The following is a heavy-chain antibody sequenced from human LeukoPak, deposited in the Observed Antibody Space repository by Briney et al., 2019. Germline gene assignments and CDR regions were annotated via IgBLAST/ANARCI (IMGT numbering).Heavy chain of an antibody. D-gene: IGHD4-17*01. V-gene: IGHV3-49*04. CDR2: IRSKAYGGTT. Sequence: GGSLRLSCTASGFTFGDYAMSWVRQAPGKGLEWVGFIRSKAYGGTTEYAASVKGRFTISRDDSKSIAYLQMNSLKTEDTVVYYCTRDPYGDYRFDYWGQGTLVTVSS. CDR3: TRDPYGDYRFDY. J-gene: IGHJ4*02. CDR1: GFTFGDYA.